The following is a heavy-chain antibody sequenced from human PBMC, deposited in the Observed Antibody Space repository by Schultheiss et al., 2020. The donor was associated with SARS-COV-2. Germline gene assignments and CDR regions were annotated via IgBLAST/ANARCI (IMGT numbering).Heavy chain of an antibody. CDR1: GFTFSSYG. J-gene: IGHJ6*02. Sequence: GGSLRLSCAASGFTFSSYGMHWVRQAPGKGLEWVAVIWYDGSNKYYADSVKGRFTISRDNSKNTLYLQMNSLRAEDTAVYYCAKDNSGWYDYYYYGMDVWGQGTTVTVSS. V-gene: IGHV3-30*02. D-gene: IGHD6-19*01. CDR2: IWYDGSNK. CDR3: AKDNSGWYDYYYYGMDV.